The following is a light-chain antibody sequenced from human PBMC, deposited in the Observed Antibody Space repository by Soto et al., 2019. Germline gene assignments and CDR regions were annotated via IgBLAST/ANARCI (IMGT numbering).Light chain of an antibody. CDR1: XXXSPNY. J-gene: IGKJ5*01. Sequence: QSPGTLSLSPXXXXTLXXXXXXXXSPNYLAWCQQKPPHPPRLLLYGSSKRATGIPDRFSGSGSGTDFTLTISRLEPDDFGVYFCQQYSALPMTFGQGTRLEIK. V-gene: IGKV3-20*01. CDR3: QQYSALPMT. CDR2: GSS.